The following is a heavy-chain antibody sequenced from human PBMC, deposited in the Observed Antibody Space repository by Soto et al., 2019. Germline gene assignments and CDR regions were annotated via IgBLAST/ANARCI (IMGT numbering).Heavy chain of an antibody. CDR2: ISAYNGNT. CDR1: GYTFTSYG. V-gene: IGHV1-18*01. CDR3: ARDGLLWFGELAPKQTFDY. J-gene: IGHJ4*02. D-gene: IGHD3-10*01. Sequence: QVQLVQSGAEVKKPRASVKVSCKASGYTFTSYGISWVRQAPGQGLEWMGWISAYNGNTNYAQKLQGRVTMTTDTSTSTAYMELRSLRSDDTAVYYCARDGLLWFGELAPKQTFDYWGQGTLVTVSS.